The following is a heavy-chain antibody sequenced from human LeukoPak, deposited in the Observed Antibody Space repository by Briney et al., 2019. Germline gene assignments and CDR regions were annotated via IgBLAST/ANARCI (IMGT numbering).Heavy chain of an antibody. D-gene: IGHD1-7*01. Sequence: PGGSLRLSCAASGFTFSSYGMSWVRQVPGKGLEWVSAVSGSGDGTYYADSVKGRFTISRDNAKNSLYLQMNSLRAEDTAVYYCARDGRRLITGTTIDYWGQGTLVTVSS. CDR3: ARDGRRLITGTTIDY. J-gene: IGHJ4*02. CDR1: GFTFSSYG. CDR2: VSGSGDGT. V-gene: IGHV3-23*01.